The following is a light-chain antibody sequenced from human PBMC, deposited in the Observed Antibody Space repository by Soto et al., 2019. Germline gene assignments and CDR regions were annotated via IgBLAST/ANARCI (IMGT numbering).Light chain of an antibody. CDR3: SSYTSSSTRV. CDR1: SSDVGGYNY. J-gene: IGLJ1*01. Sequence: QSVLTQPASVSGSPGQSITISCTGTSSDVGGYNYVSWYQQHPGKAPKLMIYAVSNRPSGVSNRFSGSKSGNTAFLTISGLQAEDEADYYCSSYTSSSTRVFGTGTKLTVL. V-gene: IGLV2-14*01. CDR2: AVS.